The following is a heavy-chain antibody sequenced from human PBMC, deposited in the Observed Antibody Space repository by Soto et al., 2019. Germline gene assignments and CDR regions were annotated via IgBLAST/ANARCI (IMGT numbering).Heavy chain of an antibody. CDR1: GGSFSGYY. V-gene: IGHV4-34*01. CDR3: ARGLPLSGNIWYGYYYFDS. D-gene: IGHD5-18*01. CDR2: INHSGGT. Sequence: QVQLQQWGAGLLKPSETLSLTCAVSGGSFSGYYWSWIRQSPGKGLEWIGDINHSGGTNYNPSLKSRVTISGDTSRSQFSLRLRSVTAADTAVYYCARGLPLSGNIWYGYYYFDSWGLGTLVTVSS. J-gene: IGHJ4*02.